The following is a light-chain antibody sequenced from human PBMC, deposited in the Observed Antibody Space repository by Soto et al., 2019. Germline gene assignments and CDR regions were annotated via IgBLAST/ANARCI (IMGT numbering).Light chain of an antibody. CDR1: SSDVGGYKY. J-gene: IGLJ2*01. CDR2: DVT. V-gene: IGLV2-11*01. Sequence: QSALTQPRSVSGSPGQSVTISCTGTSSDVGGYKYVSWYQNHPGKAPKLMIYDVTRRPSGVPDRFSGSKSGNTASLTISGLQAEDEADYYCCSYAGSYTVVFGGGTKLIVL. CDR3: CSYAGSYTVV.